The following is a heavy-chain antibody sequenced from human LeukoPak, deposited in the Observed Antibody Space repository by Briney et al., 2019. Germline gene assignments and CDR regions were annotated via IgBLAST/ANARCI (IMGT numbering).Heavy chain of an antibody. D-gene: IGHD5-18*01. CDR3: ARASNYGYHYYFDY. V-gene: IGHV3-23*01. CDR2: ISGSGGST. CDR1: GFTFSSYA. Sequence: GGSLRLSCAASGFTFSSYAMGWVRQAPGKGLEWVSAISGSGGSTYYADSVKGRFTISRDNSKNTLYLQMNSLRAEDTAVYYCARASNYGYHYYFDYWGQGTLVTVSS. J-gene: IGHJ4*02.